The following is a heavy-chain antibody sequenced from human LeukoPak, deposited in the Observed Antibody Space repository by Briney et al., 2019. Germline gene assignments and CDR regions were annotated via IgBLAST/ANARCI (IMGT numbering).Heavy chain of an antibody. CDR3: ARAHLIAAAGYNWFDP. Sequence: ASVKVSCKAFGYTFTGYYMHWVRQAPGQGLEWMGWINPNSGATNYAQKFQGRVTMTRDTSISTAYMELSRLRSDDTAVYYCARAHLIAAAGYNWFDPWGQGTLVTVSS. D-gene: IGHD6-13*01. J-gene: IGHJ5*02. V-gene: IGHV1-2*02. CDR1: GYTFTGYY. CDR2: INPNSGAT.